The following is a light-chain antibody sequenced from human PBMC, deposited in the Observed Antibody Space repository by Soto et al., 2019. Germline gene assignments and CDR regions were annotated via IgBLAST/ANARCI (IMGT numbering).Light chain of an antibody. CDR1: QSVSSY. CDR2: DAS. V-gene: IGKV3-11*01. Sequence: EIVLTQSPATLSLSPGERATLSCRASQSVSSYLAWYQQKPGQAPRLLIYDASNRATGIPARFSGSGSGTDFTLTIISLEPVDFAVYYWQQRSTWPRTFGQGTKLEIK. J-gene: IGKJ2*01. CDR3: QQRSTWPRT.